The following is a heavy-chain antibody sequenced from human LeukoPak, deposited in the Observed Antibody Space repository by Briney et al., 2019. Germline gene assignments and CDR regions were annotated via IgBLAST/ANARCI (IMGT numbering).Heavy chain of an antibody. Sequence: ASVKVSCKXSGYTFTSYGISWVRQAPGQGLEWMGWISAYNGNTNYAQKLQGRVTMTTDTSTSTAYMELRSLRSDDTAVYYCARELEDDYYDSSGYPYYFDYWGQGTLVTVSS. D-gene: IGHD3-22*01. V-gene: IGHV1-18*01. CDR2: ISAYNGNT. J-gene: IGHJ4*02. CDR1: GYTFTSYG. CDR3: ARELEDDYYDSSGYPYYFDY.